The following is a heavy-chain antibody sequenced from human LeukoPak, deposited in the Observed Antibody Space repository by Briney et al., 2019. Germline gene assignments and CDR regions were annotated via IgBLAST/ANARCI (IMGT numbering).Heavy chain of an antibody. D-gene: IGHD3-9*01. J-gene: IGHJ4*02. V-gene: IGHV1-69*04. Sequence: AAVKVSCKASVGTFSSYAISWVRQAPGQGLEWMGRIIRILGIANYAQKFQGRVTITAEKSTSTAYMELSSLRSEDMAVYYCARAPLSDWPINYWGQGTLVTVSS. CDR1: VGTFSSYA. CDR2: IIRILGIA. CDR3: ARAPLSDWPINY.